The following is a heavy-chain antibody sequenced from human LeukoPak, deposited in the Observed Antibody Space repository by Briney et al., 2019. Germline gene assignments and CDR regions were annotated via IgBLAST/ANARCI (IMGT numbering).Heavy chain of an antibody. D-gene: IGHD2-2*01. CDR3: ARALGYCSSTSCYGNWFDP. Sequence: PGESLKISCKGSGYSFTSYWIGWVRQMPGKGLEWMGSIYPGDSDTRYSPSFQGQVTISADKSISTAYLQWSSLKASDTAMYYCARALGYCSSTSCYGNWFDPWGQGTLVTVSS. J-gene: IGHJ5*02. V-gene: IGHV5-51*01. CDR1: GYSFTSYW. CDR2: IYPGDSDT.